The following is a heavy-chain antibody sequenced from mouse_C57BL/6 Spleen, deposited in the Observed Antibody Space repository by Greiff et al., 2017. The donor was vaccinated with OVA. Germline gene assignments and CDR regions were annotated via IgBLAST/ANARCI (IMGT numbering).Heavy chain of an antibody. CDR2: IYPGSGST. Sequence: VQLQQPGAELVKPGASVKMSCKASGYTFTRYWITWVKQRPGQGLEWIGDIYPGSGSTNYNEKFKSKATLTVDTSSSTAYMQLSSLTSEDSAVYYCARGGLRYNYYAMDYWGQGTSVTVSS. V-gene: IGHV1-55*01. CDR3: ARGGLRYNYYAMDY. CDR1: GYTFTRYW. J-gene: IGHJ4*01. D-gene: IGHD1-1*01.